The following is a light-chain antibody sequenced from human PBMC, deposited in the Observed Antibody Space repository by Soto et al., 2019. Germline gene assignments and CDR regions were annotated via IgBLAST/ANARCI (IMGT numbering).Light chain of an antibody. CDR2: EVS. CDR3: QHLNGYPIT. CDR1: QGVSSH. J-gene: IGKJ5*01. V-gene: IGKV1-9*01. Sequence: IQLTQFPSYLPASVGDRVTITCRASQGVSSHLAWHQQKPGKAPKLLIYEVSTLQSGVPSRFSSSGSGTDFTLTISSLQPEDFATYYCQHLNGYPITGGQGTRREI.